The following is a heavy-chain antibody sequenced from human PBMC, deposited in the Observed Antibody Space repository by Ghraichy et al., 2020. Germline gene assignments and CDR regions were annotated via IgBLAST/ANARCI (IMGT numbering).Heavy chain of an antibody. D-gene: IGHD4-23*01. J-gene: IGHJ4*02. CDR3: ARRETTVVDFDY. CDR2: IYPVDSDT. CDR1: GYSFTTYW. V-gene: IGHV5-51*01. Sequence: GESLNISCKGSGYSFTTYWIGWVRQLPGKGLEWIGIIYPVDSDTRYSPSFQGQVTISADKSMSTAYLQWSSLKASYTAMYYCARRETTVVDFDYWGQGTLVTVSS.